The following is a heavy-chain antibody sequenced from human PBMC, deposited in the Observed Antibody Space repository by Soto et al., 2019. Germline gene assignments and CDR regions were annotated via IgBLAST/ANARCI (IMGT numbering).Heavy chain of an antibody. D-gene: IGHD6-19*01. J-gene: IGHJ4*02. CDR1: GFTFNSYG. CDR2: TSYDGSNK. Sequence: QVQLVESGGGVVQPGRSLTLSCAAAGFTFNSYGMHWFRQAPGTGLEWVAVTSYDGSNKYYVDSVKGRFTISRDNATNTLYLQMNSLRAEDTAVYYCATDFSGWYGSSEYGFWGQGTLVTVSS. CDR3: ATDFSGWYGSSEYGF. V-gene: IGHV3-30*03.